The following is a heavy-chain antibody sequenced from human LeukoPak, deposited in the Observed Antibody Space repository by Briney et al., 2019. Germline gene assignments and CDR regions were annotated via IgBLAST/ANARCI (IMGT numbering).Heavy chain of an antibody. CDR3: ARGALRFLEWSSDAFDI. V-gene: IGHV4-61*02. D-gene: IGHD3-3*01. CDR2: IYTSGST. Sequence: SETLSLTCTVSGGSISSGSYYWSWIRQPAGKGLEWIGRIYTSGSTNYNPSLKSRVTISVDTSKNQFSLKLSSVTAADTAVYYCARGALRFLEWSSDAFDIWGQGTMVTVSS. J-gene: IGHJ3*02. CDR1: GGSISSGSYY.